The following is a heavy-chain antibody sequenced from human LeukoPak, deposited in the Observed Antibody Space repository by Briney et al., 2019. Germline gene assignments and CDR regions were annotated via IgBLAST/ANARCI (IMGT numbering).Heavy chain of an antibody. V-gene: IGHV4-38-2*02. Sequence: PSETLSLTCPVSGYSISSGYYWGWIRQPPGKGLEWIGSIYHSGSTYYNPSLKSRVTISVDTSKNQFSLKLSSVTAADTAVYYCARASPDCSSTSCYTGGAFDIWGQGTMVTVSS. J-gene: IGHJ3*02. CDR1: GYSISSGYY. CDR2: IYHSGST. D-gene: IGHD2-2*02. CDR3: ARASPDCSSTSCYTGGAFDI.